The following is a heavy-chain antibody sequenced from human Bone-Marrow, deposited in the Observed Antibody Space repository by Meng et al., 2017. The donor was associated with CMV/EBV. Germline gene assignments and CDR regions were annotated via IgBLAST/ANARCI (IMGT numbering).Heavy chain of an antibody. V-gene: IGHV3-20*04. CDR2: IDWNGGST. CDR3: ARDSGDCTNGVCHTGEFEY. D-gene: IGHD2-8*01. Sequence: GESLKISCAASGFTFDDYGMSWVRQAPGKGQEWGSGIDWNGGSTGYADSVKGRFTISRDNAKNSLYLQMTSLRAKDTALYYCARDSGDCTNGVCHTGEFEYWGQGTLVTVSS. CDR1: GFTFDDYG. J-gene: IGHJ4*02.